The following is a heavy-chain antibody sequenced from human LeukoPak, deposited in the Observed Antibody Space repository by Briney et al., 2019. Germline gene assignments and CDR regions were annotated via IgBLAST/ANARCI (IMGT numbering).Heavy chain of an antibody. CDR2: IYTDGST. CDR3: TDTFAG. CDR1: GFPFSGYW. J-gene: IGHJ4*02. Sequence: GGSLRLSCAASGFPFSGYWMHWVRQAPGKGLEWVSVIYTDGSTYYADSVKGRFIISRDSSKNILYLQMNDLSVEDSALYYCTDTFAGWGPGTLVTVSS. D-gene: IGHD3-16*01. V-gene: IGHV3-66*02.